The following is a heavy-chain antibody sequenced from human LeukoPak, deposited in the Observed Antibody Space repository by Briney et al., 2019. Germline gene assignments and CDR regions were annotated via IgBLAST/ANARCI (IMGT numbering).Heavy chain of an antibody. D-gene: IGHD6-19*01. V-gene: IGHV3-23*01. Sequence: PGGSLRLSCAASGFTFSNAWMSWVRQAPGKGLEWVSAISGSGGSTYYADSVKGRFTISRDNSKNTLYLQMNSLRAEDTAVYYCAKEGGTYSSGWYSNDHYYYYMDVWGKGTTVTVSS. J-gene: IGHJ6*03. CDR1: GFTFSNAW. CDR3: AKEGGTYSSGWYSNDHYYYYMDV. CDR2: ISGSGGST.